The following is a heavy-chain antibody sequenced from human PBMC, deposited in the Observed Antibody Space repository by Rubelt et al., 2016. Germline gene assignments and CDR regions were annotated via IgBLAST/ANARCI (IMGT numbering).Heavy chain of an antibody. J-gene: IGHJ4*02. CDR1: GYTFTTND. V-gene: IGHV1-8*01. D-gene: IGHD3-9*01. Sequence: QAQLVQSGAEVKKPGASVKVSCKASGYTFTTNDINWVRQATGQGLAWMGWMNPTRGNTGYAPKFQGRVNMTRETSSRAAYLGLTMLRSDDTAVDYCARFLTGSPDAYWGQGALVTVSS. CDR3: ARFLTGSPDAY. CDR2: MNPTRGNT.